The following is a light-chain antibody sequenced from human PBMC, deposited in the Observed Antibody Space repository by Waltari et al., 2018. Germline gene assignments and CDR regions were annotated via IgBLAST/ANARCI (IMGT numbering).Light chain of an antibody. Sequence: QSVLTQPPSASGFLGQSVALSCTGTSRHIGGYNYVSWYQQHPGKAPNLLIYEVTKRPSGVPDRFSGSKSGNTASLTVSGLQAEDEADYYCTSYAVTKVVFGGGTKLTVL. V-gene: IGLV2-8*01. CDR1: SRHIGGYNY. CDR3: TSYAVTKVV. J-gene: IGLJ2*01. CDR2: EVT.